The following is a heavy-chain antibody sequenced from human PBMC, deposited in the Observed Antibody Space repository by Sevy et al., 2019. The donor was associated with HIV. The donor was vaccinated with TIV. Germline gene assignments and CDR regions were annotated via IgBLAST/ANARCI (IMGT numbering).Heavy chain of an antibody. CDR3: ARGPYNSGLRLDF. V-gene: IGHV3-30-3*01. Sequence: GGSQRLSCAASGFSLSDYAIHWARQGPVKGLEWLTVISFDGGNKYYADSVKGRFTISRENSKNTVSLQMNSLRPDDTALYYCARGPYNSGLRLDFWGRGILVTVSS. CDR1: GFSLSDYA. J-gene: IGHJ4*02. CDR2: ISFDGGNK. D-gene: IGHD5-12*01.